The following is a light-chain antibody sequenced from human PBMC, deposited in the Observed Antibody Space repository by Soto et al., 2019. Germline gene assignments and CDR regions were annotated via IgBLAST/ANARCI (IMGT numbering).Light chain of an antibody. Sequence: AKQLNHAPSSMSVAVGVRVTVSCRASQGISSALAWYQQKPGKAPKLLIYDASSLESGVPSRFSGSGSGTDFTLTTSSLQPESFATYYCQQFNKYPLTFGGGTKVDIK. V-gene: IGKV1D-13*01. J-gene: IGKJ4*01. CDR3: QQFNKYPLT. CDR1: QGISSA. CDR2: DAS.